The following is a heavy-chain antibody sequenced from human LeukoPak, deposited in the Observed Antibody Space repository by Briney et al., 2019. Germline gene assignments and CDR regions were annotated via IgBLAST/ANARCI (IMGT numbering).Heavy chain of an antibody. CDR3: ARVNGPVLPGKLDS. D-gene: IGHD3-9*01. CDR1: GFTFNNYA. CDR2: INTSGGNT. V-gene: IGHV3-23*01. Sequence: GGSLRLSCAASGFTFNNYAMTWVRQAPGKGLEWVSTINTSGGNTYYADSVKGRFTISRDNSKSKLYMQMNSLRAEDTAIYYCARVNGPVLPGKLDSWGQGTLVTVSS. J-gene: IGHJ4*02.